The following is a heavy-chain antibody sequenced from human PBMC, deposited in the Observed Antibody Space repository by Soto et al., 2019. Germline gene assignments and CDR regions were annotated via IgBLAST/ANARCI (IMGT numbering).Heavy chain of an antibody. CDR3: GSTTYDPTSNSVVHIAVDTSKNQLSLKLSSVTAADTAVYYCGRQTSRDGSSGGIVVVPAAMRPFDY. J-gene: IGHJ4*02. V-gene: IGHV3-30*03. CDR2: ISYDGTNK. CDR1: GFTINSYG. Sequence: GGSLRLSCAASGFTINSYGMHWVRQSPGKGLEWVAVISYDGTNKDYVDSVKGRFTISRDISKNTVYLQMNSLRPEDTAVYYCGSTTYDPTSNSVVHIAVDTSKNQLSLKLSSVTAADTAVYYCGRQTSRDGSSGGIVVVPAAMRPFDYWGQGTLVTVSS. D-gene: IGHD3-10*01.